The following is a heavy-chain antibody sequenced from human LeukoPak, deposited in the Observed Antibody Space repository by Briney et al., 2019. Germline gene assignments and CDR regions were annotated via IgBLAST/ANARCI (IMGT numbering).Heavy chain of an antibody. CDR3: ARDSHLWEKVVVIGY. D-gene: IGHD3-22*01. CDR2: IIPIFGTA. V-gene: IGHV1-69*01. Sequence: ASVKVSCKASGGTFSSYAINWVRQAPGQGLKWMGGIIPIFGTANYAQKFQGRVTITADEYTSTAYMELSSLRSDDTAVYYCARDSHLWEKVVVIGYWGQGTLVTVSS. CDR1: GGTFSSYA. J-gene: IGHJ4*02.